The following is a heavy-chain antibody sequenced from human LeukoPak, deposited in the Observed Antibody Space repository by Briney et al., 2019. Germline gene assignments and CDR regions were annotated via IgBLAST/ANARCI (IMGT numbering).Heavy chain of an antibody. CDR2: ISSDGGST. V-gene: IGHV3-64*01. D-gene: IGHD1-26*01. J-gene: IGHJ2*01. CDR3: ARGRQGAKTRYFDL. CDR1: GIIFSNYA. Sequence: PGGSPRLPCAASGIIFSNYAMHWVRQGPGKGLECISTISSDGGSTYYANSVKGIFTISRDNSKNTLYLQMGSLRAEDMAVYYCARGRQGAKTRYFDLWGRGTRVTVSS.